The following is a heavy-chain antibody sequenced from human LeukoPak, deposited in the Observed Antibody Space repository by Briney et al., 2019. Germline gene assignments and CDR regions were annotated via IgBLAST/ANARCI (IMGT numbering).Heavy chain of an antibody. CDR3: AVDYGGKGGFDM. CDR1: GFIFSDYT. V-gene: IGHV3-21*06. J-gene: IGHJ3*02. D-gene: IGHD4-23*01. CDR2: ISGSRDYI. Sequence: PGGSLRLSCAASGFIFSDYTMNWVRQAPGKGLEWVSCISGSRDYIYYADSVKGRFTISRDNAKNSLFVQMNGLGAEDTAVYYCAVDYGGKGGFDMCGQGTLVTVSS.